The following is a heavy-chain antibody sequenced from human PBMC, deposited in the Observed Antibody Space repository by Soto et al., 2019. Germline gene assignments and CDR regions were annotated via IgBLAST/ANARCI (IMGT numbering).Heavy chain of an antibody. CDR2: IWYDGSNK. V-gene: IGHV3-33*01. Sequence: GGSLRLSCAASGFTFSSYGMHWVRQAPGKGLEWVAVIWYDGSNKYYADSVKGRFTISRDSSKNTLYLQMNSLRAEDTAVYYCASLYGSGSFDFDYWGQGTLVTVSS. D-gene: IGHD3-10*01. CDR1: GFTFSSYG. J-gene: IGHJ4*02. CDR3: ASLYGSGSFDFDY.